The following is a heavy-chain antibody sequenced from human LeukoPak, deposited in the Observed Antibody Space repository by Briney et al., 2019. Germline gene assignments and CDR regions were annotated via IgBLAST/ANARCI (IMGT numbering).Heavy chain of an antibody. J-gene: IGHJ4*02. CDR3: ARGDVIVHYFDY. D-gene: IGHD3-22*01. Sequence: SQTLSLTCAVSGDSLSSGVYSWNWIRQPPGKGLEWIGHISHSGSTYYNPSLKSRVTISVDRSKNQFSLKLTSVTAADTAVYYCARGDVIVHYFDYWGQGTLVSVSS. CDR2: ISHSGST. CDR1: GDSLSSGVYS. V-gene: IGHV4-30-2*01.